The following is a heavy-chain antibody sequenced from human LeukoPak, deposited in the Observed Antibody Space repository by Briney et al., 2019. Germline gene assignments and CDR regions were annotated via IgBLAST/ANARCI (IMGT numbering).Heavy chain of an antibody. V-gene: IGHV3-23*01. D-gene: IGHD4-11*01. CDR3: AKVYMTTLTGDFAG. CDR2: LSGSGDST. CDR1: GFTFSSYA. J-gene: IGHJ4*02. Sequence: GGSLRLSCVASGFTFSSYAMSWVRQAPGKGLEWVSSLSGSGDSTYFADSVKGRCTISRDNSKNTLFLQMNSLRADDTAVSYCAKVYMTTLTGDFAGWGQGTLVTVSS.